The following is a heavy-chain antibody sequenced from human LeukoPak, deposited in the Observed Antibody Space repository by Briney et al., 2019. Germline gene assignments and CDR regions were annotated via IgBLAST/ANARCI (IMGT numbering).Heavy chain of an antibody. CDR1: GGSFSGYY. D-gene: IGHD3-3*01. J-gene: IGHJ4*02. Sequence: SETLSLTCAVYGGSFSGYYWSWIRQPPGKGLEWIGEINHSGSTNYNPSLKSRVTISVDTSKNQFSLKLSSVTAADTAVYYCARVRGVTGSIFDYWGQGTLVTVSS. V-gene: IGHV4-34*01. CDR3: ARVRGVTGSIFDY. CDR2: INHSGST.